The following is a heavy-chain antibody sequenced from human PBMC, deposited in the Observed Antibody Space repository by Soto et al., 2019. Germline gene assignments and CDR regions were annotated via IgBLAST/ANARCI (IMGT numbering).Heavy chain of an antibody. J-gene: IGHJ6*02. V-gene: IGHV3-30-3*01. CDR3: ARDHHQSGYGPPYDFWSGYYYYYGMDV. D-gene: IGHD3-3*01. Sequence: GGSLRLSCAASGFTFSSYAMHWVRQAPGKGLEWVAVISYDGSNKYYADSVKGRFTISRDNSKNTLYLQMNSLRAEDTAVYYCARDHHQSGYGPPYDFWSGYYYYYGMDVWDQGTTVTVSS. CDR2: ISYDGSNK. CDR1: GFTFSSYA.